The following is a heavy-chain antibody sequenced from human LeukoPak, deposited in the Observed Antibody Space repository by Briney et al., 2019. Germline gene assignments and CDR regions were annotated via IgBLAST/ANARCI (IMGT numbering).Heavy chain of an antibody. V-gene: IGHV3-48*01. Sequence: GGSLRLSFPAFGSTFRSYSLNWVGQAPGKAREGIGYFSTSSVTIYYALSVKARFTSSRDSAKHPLSLQMKGVRAEDTAVYYCSRDSMYAFYIWGQRTMVTASS. D-gene: IGHD2-2*01. J-gene: IGHJ3*02. CDR2: FSTSSVTI. CDR1: GSTFRSYS. CDR3: SRDSMYAFYI.